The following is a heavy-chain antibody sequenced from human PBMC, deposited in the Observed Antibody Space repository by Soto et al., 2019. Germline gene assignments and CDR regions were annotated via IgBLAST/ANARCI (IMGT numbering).Heavy chain of an antibody. CDR1: GFSFSRYA. CDR2: TTNSGSST. J-gene: IGHJ4*02. V-gene: IGHV3-23*05. CDR3: AKGSVAAAGFDY. D-gene: IGHD6-13*01. Sequence: GGALRLYCAASGFSFSRYAMSWVRQAPGKGLEWVSSTTNSGSSTSFADSVKGRFTVSRDNSKNTLYLQMNSLRADDTAVYYCAKGSVAAAGFDYWGQGTLVPVSS.